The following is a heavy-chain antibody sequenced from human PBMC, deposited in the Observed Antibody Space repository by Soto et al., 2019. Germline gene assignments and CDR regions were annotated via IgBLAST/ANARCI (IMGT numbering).Heavy chain of an antibody. CDR3: GRGGVPYYLKV. CDR1: GFIVSNNY. CDR2: IYSGGST. D-gene: IGHD3-16*01. Sequence: GGSLRLSCAASGFIVSNNYMSWVRQAAGKGLEWVSVIYSGGSTYYADSVKGRFTISRDNSKNTLYLQMNSLRAEDTAVYYCGRGGVPYYLKVWGKGTTVTVS. V-gene: IGHV3-66*01. J-gene: IGHJ6*03.